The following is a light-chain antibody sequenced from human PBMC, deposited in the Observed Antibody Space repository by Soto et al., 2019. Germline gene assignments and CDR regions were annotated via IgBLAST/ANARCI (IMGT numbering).Light chain of an antibody. CDR2: EGS. Sequence: QSALTQPASVSGSPGQSITISCTGTSSDVGTYNVVSWYQQFPGKAPKLMIYEGSKRPSGVSNRFSGSKSGNTASLTISGLQAEDEADYYCCSYAGSSTFEVYGVGTGTKVTVL. CDR3: CSYAGSSTFEVYG. J-gene: IGLJ1*01. V-gene: IGLV2-23*03. CDR1: SSDVGTYNV.